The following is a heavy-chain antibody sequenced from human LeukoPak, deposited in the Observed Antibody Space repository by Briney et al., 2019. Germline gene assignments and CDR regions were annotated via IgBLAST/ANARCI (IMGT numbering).Heavy chain of an antibody. Sequence: ASVNVSCKASGYTFTSYGISGVRQAPGQGREGMGWISAYNGNTNYAQKLQGRVTMTTDTSKSTAYMELRSLRSDDTAVYYCARDINYWGQGTLVAVSS. V-gene: IGHV1-18*01. CDR2: ISAYNGNT. CDR1: GYTFTSYG. CDR3: ARDINY. J-gene: IGHJ4*02.